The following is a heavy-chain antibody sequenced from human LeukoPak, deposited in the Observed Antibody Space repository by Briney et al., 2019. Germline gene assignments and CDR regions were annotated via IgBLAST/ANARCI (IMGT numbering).Heavy chain of an antibody. CDR2: INHSGST. D-gene: IGHD6-13*01. CDR1: GGSFSGYY. J-gene: IGHJ5*02. CDR3: ARGGGSSSWYLNWFDP. Sequence: SETLSLTCAVYGGSFSGYYWNWIRQPPGKGLEWIGEINHSGSTNYNPSLKSRVTISVDTSKNQFSLKLSSVTAADTAVYYCARGGGSSSWYLNWFDPWGQGTLVTVSS. V-gene: IGHV4-34*01.